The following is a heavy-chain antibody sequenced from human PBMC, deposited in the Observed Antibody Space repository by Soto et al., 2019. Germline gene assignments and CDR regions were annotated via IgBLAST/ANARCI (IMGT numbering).Heavy chain of an antibody. J-gene: IGHJ4*02. V-gene: IGHV3-7*01. Sequence: EVQLVESGGGLVQPGGSLRLACAASGFTFSSYWMSWVRQAPGKGLEWVANIKEDGSDMYYVDSVKGRFTIPRDNAKNSLYLQMTSLRAEDTAVYYCATEVWVYYDFWSGYSDYWGQGTLVTVSS. CDR2: IKEDGSDM. CDR3: ATEVWVYYDFWSGYSDY. CDR1: GFTFSSYW. D-gene: IGHD3-3*01.